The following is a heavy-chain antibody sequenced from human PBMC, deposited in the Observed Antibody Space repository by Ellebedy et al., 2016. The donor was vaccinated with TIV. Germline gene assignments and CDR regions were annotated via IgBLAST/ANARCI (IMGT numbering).Heavy chain of an antibody. CDR2: ISAYNGNT. CDR3: ARDRYYYYGMDV. V-gene: IGHV1-18*01. Sequence: AASVKVSCKASGYTFTSYDINWVRQAPGQGLEWMGWISAYNGNTNYAQKLQGRVTMTTDTSTSTAYMELRSLRSDDTAVYYCARDRYYYYGMDVWGQGTTVTVSS. CDR1: GYTFTSYD. J-gene: IGHJ6*02.